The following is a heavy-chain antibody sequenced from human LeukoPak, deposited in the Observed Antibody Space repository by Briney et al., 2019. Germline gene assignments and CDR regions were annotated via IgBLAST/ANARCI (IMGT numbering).Heavy chain of an antibody. CDR1: GGSFSGFY. J-gene: IGHJ4*02. D-gene: IGHD3-3*01. CDR2: INHSGST. CDR3: ARLKQGTTIFGVVITRDY. Sequence: SETLSLTCAVYGGSFSGFYWSWIRQPPGKGLEWIGEINHSGSTNYNPSLKSRVAISVDTSKNQFSLKLSSVTAADTAVYYCARLKQGTTIFGVVITRDYWGQGALVTVSS. V-gene: IGHV4-34*01.